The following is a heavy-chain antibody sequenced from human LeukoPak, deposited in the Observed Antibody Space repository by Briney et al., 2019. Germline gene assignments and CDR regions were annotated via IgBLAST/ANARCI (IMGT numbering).Heavy chain of an antibody. CDR1: GFTFSSYA. Sequence: GGSLRLSCAASGFTFSSYAMSWVRQAPGKGLEWVSAISGSSGSTYYADSVKGRFTISRDNSKNTLYLQMNSLRAEDTAVYYCAKDYRGYCSSTSCPLDAFDIWGQGTMVTVSS. V-gene: IGHV3-23*01. D-gene: IGHD2-2*01. CDR2: ISGSSGST. J-gene: IGHJ3*02. CDR3: AKDYRGYCSSTSCPLDAFDI.